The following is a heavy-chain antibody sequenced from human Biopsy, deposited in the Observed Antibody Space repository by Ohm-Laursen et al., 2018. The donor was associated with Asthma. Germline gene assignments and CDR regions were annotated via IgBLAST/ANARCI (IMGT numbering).Heavy chain of an antibody. V-gene: IGHV7-4-1*02. CDR2: INTNTGNP. CDR3: ARMISYYHEMRAPFFDY. Sequence: SVKVSCKASGYTVTRYAINWVRQAPRQGLEWMGWINTNTGNPTYAQGFTGRFVFSLDTSVNTAHLQISSLKAEDTAVYYCARMISYYHEMRAPFFDYWGQGTLVTVSS. D-gene: IGHD3-22*01. J-gene: IGHJ4*02. CDR1: GYTVTRYA.